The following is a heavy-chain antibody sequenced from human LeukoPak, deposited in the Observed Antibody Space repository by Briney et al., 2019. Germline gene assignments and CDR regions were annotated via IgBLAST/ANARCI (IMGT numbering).Heavy chain of an antibody. CDR1: GYTFTGYY. Sequence: GASVKVSCKASGYTFTGYYMHWVRQAPGQGLEWMGWINPNSGGTNYAQKFQGRVTMTRDTSISTAYMELSRLRSDDTAVYYCARDVTNYYDSSGYYLYYFDYWGQGTLVTVSS. D-gene: IGHD3-22*01. J-gene: IGHJ4*02. CDR3: ARDVTNYYDSSGYYLYYFDY. CDR2: INPNSGGT. V-gene: IGHV1-2*02.